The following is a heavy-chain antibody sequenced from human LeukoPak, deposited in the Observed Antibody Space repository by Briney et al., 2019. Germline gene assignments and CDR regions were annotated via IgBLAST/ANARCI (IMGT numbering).Heavy chain of an antibody. CDR1: GGTFSSYA. Sequence: SVKVSCKASGGTFSSYAISWVRQAPGQGLEWMGGIIPIFGTANYAQKFQGRVTITADESTSTACMELSSLRSEDTAVYYCARDLQSSRDGYTRVGRDDDYWGQGTLVTVSP. V-gene: IGHV1-69*13. CDR2: IIPIFGTA. D-gene: IGHD5-24*01. CDR3: ARDLQSSRDGYTRVGRDDDY. J-gene: IGHJ4*02.